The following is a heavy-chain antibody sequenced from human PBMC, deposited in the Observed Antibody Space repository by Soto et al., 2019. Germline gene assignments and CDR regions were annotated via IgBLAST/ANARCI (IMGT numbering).Heavy chain of an antibody. J-gene: IGHJ3*02. V-gene: IGHV3-7*01. CDR1: GFPFSSYW. CDR2: IKQDGSEK. D-gene: IGHD4-17*01. Sequence: PGGSLRLSCAASGFPFSSYWMSWVRQAPGKGLEWVANIKQDGSEKYYVGSVKGRFTISRDNAKHSLYLQMNSLRAEDTAVYYCASYLRLRGPDAFDIWGQGTMVTVSS. CDR3: ASYLRLRGPDAFDI.